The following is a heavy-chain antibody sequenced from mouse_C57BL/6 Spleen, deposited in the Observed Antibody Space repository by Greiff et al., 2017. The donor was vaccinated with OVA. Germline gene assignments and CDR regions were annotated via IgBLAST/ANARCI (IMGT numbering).Heavy chain of an antibody. CDR2: INPYNGDT. Sequence: EVQLQQSGPELVKPGDSVKISCKASGYSFTGYFMNWVMQSHGKSLEWIGRINPYNGDTFYNQKFKGKATLTVDKSSSTAHMELRSLTSEDSAVYYCARGHYYGSSYSSYWYFDVWGTGTTVTVSS. CDR1: GYSFTGYF. V-gene: IGHV1-20*01. J-gene: IGHJ1*03. CDR3: ARGHYYGSSYSSYWYFDV. D-gene: IGHD1-1*01.